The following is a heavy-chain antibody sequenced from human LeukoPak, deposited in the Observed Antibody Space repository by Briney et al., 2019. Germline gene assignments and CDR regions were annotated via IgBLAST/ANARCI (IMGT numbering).Heavy chain of an antibody. V-gene: IGHV1-2*02. CDR1: GYTFIGYY. Sequence: ASVKVSCKASGYTFIGYYLHWVRQAPGQGLEWMGWINPHNGDTNYAQKFQGRVTLTRDTSITTAYMELSRLKSDDTAVYYCATVRDIVVGGGPYYFDYWGQGTLVTVSS. CDR2: INPHNGDT. J-gene: IGHJ4*02. D-gene: IGHD2-15*01. CDR3: ATVRDIVVGGGPYYFDY.